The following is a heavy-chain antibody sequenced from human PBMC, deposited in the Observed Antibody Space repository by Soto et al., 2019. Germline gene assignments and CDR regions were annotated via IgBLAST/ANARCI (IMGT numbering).Heavy chain of an antibody. V-gene: IGHV4-59*08. J-gene: IGHJ5*02. CDR3: AGYDFRRCYYGGSGRFDP. CDR1: GGSISNIF. CDR2: IHYNGSS. D-gene: IGHD3-3*01. Sequence: QVQLQESGPGLVKPSETLSLTCTVSGGSISNIFWSWIRQPPGKGLEWIGCIHYNGSSNYNPSLKSGLSIALGTSKTQLSLRLSTVTAAHTAIYYCAGYDFRRCYYGGSGRFDPWGQGTLVTVSS.